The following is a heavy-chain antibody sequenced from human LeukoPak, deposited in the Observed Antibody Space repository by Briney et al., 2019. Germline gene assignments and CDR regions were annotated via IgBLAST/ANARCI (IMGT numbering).Heavy chain of an antibody. CDR1: GFTFSSYG. Sequence: PGRSLRLSCAASGFTFSSYGLHWVRQAPGKGLDWVALISYDATNKYYGDSVKGRFTISRDNAKNSLYLQMNCLRAEDTAVYYCARCPSIAQYYYYYYYMDVWGKGTTVTVSS. J-gene: IGHJ6*03. CDR3: ARCPSIAQYYYYYYYMDV. CDR2: ISYDATNK. D-gene: IGHD6-6*01. V-gene: IGHV3-30*03.